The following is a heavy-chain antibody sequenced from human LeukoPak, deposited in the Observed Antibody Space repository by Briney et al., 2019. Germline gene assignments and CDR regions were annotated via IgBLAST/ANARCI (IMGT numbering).Heavy chain of an antibody. CDR1: GGSVGSYY. CDR3: AREPLYASRAFDI. Sequence: SETLSLTCTVSGGSVGSYYWSWIRQPAGKGLEWIGRMFISGSTYYNPSPKNRVAMSVDTSKNQFSLKLSSVTAADTAVYYCAREPLYASRAFDIWGQGTMVTVSS. D-gene: IGHD2/OR15-2a*01. V-gene: IGHV4-4*07. J-gene: IGHJ3*02. CDR2: MFISGST.